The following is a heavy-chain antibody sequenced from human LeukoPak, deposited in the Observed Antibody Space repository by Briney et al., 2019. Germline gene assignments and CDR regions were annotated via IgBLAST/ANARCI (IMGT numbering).Heavy chain of an antibody. D-gene: IGHD5-18*01. CDR1: GGSISTGNYY. V-gene: IGHV4-30-4*01. Sequence: SETLSLTCTVSGGSISTGNYYWSWIRQPPGEGLEWIGYIHYSGSTNYNPSLKSRVSISVDTSKNQFSLKLSSVTAADTAVYYCARGGNSYADLTWSDPGGQGTLVTASS. CDR3: ARGGNSYADLTWSDP. J-gene: IGHJ5*02. CDR2: IHYSGST.